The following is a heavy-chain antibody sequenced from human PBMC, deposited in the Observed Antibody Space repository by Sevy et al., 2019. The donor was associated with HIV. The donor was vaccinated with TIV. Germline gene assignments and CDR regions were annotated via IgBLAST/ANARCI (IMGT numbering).Heavy chain of an antibody. Sequence: GGSLRLSCAASGFTFSNAWMSWVRQAPGKGLEWVGRIKSKTDGGTTDYVAPVKGRLTISRDDSKNTLFLQMNSLKTEDTAVYYCSTDPIIVLLVTDGMDVWGQGTTVTVSS. V-gene: IGHV3-15*01. CDR1: GFTFSNAW. D-gene: IGHD2-8*02. CDR2: IKSKTDGGTT. CDR3: STDPIIVLLVTDGMDV. J-gene: IGHJ6*02.